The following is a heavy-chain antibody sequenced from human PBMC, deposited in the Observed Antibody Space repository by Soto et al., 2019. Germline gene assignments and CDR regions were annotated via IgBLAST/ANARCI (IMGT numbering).Heavy chain of an antibody. Sequence: ASVKVSCKASGYTFTSYAMNWVRQAPGQGLEWMGWINTNTGNPTYAQGFTGRFVFSLDTSVSTAYLQICSLKAEDTAVYYCARVTSSDYGDYAYNWFGPWGQGTLVPVS. CDR2: INTNTGNP. D-gene: IGHD4-17*01. CDR3: ARVTSSDYGDYAYNWFGP. J-gene: IGHJ5*02. CDR1: GYTFTSYA. V-gene: IGHV7-4-1*01.